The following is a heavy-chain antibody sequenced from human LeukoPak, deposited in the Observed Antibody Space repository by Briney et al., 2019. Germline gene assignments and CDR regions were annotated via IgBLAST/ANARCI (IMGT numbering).Heavy chain of an antibody. V-gene: IGHV3-53*01. D-gene: IGHD6-13*01. CDR3: ARGPRYSFY. CDR2: IYIDGTT. CDR1: GFIFSHNY. Sequence: GGSLRLSCAASGFIFSHNYMTWVRQAPGKGLEWISVIYIDGTTYYADSVKGRFTISRDQANNTLYLQMNTLRDEDTAVYYCARGPRYSFYWGQGTLVSVSS. J-gene: IGHJ4*02.